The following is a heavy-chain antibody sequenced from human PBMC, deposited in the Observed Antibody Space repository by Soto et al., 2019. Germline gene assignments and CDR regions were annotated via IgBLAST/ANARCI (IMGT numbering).Heavy chain of an antibody. D-gene: IGHD1-1*01. J-gene: IGHJ5*02. CDR2: IYHSGTT. V-gene: IGHV4-59*01. CDR1: GGSISSYY. Sequence: SETLSLTCTVSGGSISSYYWSWIRQPPGRGLEWIGYIYHSGTTSYNPSLKSRVTISIDTSKNQFSLRLNSVTAADTAVYYCAREVQYWFDPWGQGTLVTVSS. CDR3: AREVQYWFDP.